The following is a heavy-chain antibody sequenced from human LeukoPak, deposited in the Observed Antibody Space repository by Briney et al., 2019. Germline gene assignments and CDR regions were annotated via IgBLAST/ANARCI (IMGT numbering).Heavy chain of an antibody. CDR1: GFTFDDYA. J-gene: IGHJ4*02. Sequence: GGSLRLSCAASGFTFDDYAMHWVRQAPGKGLEWVSLISGDDSITYYGDSVRGRFTISGDNSKNSLYLQMNSLRTEDTALYYCARDHTSGWYYFDYWGQGTLVTVSS. CDR3: ARDHTSGWYYFDY. D-gene: IGHD6-19*01. V-gene: IGHV3-43*02. CDR2: ISGDDSIT.